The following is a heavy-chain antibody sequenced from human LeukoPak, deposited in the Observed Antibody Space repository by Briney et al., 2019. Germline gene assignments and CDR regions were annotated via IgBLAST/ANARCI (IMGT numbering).Heavy chain of an antibody. V-gene: IGHV3-23*01. CDR1: GFTLSDYY. J-gene: IGHJ4*02. D-gene: IGHD1-26*01. Sequence: GGSLRLSCAASGFTLSDYYMSRVRQAPGKGREWILYISSSGSGGSTYYADSVKGRFTISRDNSKNTLYLQMNSLRAEDTAVYYCAKVRSRVGATMADYWGQGTLVTVSS. CDR3: AKVRSRVGATMADY. CDR2: ISSSGSGGST.